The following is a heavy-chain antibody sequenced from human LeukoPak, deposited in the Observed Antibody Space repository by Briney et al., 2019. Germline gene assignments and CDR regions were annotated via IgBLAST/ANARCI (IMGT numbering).Heavy chain of an antibody. CDR1: GYTLTSYA. D-gene: IGHD3-22*01. Sequence: ASVKVSCKASGYTLTSYAMHWVCQAPGQRLEWMGWINAGNGNTKYSQKFQGRVTITRDTSASTAYMELSSLRSEDTAVYYCARFPIPYYYDSSGYQYFDYWGQGTLVTVSS. CDR3: ARFPIPYYYDSSGYQYFDY. CDR2: INAGNGNT. V-gene: IGHV1-3*01. J-gene: IGHJ4*02.